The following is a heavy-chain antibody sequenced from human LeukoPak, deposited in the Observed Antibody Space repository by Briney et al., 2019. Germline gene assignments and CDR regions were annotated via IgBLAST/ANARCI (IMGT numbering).Heavy chain of an antibody. D-gene: IGHD3-22*01. CDR2: INPTGGST. V-gene: IGHV1-46*01. J-gene: IGHJ4*02. Sequence: ASVKVSCKASGYTFTSYYMHWVRQAPGEGLEWMGIINPTGGSTSYAQKFQGRVTMTRDTSTSTAYMDLRSLRSDDTALYYCARGFPPRRNYDSSGYYSYFFDYWGQGALVTVSS. CDR1: GYTFTSYY. CDR3: ARGFPPRRNYDSSGYYSYFFDY.